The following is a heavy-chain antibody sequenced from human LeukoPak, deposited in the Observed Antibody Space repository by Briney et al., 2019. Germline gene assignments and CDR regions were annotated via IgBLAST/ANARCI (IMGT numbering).Heavy chain of an antibody. D-gene: IGHD5-24*01. J-gene: IGHJ4*02. CDR3: ARDIAGRGDGYSPDY. V-gene: IGHV3-33*01. CDR1: GFTFSSYG. Sequence: PGGSLRLSCAASGFTFSSYGMHWVRQAPGKGLEWVAVIWYDGSNKYYADSVKGRFTISRDNSKNTLYLQMNSLRAEDTAVYYSARDIAGRGDGYSPDYWGQGTLVTVSS. CDR2: IWYDGSNK.